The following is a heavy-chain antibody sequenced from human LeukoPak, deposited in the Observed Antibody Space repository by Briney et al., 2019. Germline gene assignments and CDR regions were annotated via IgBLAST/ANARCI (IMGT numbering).Heavy chain of an antibody. CDR1: GGSFSGYY. V-gene: IGHV4-34*01. Sequence: SETLSLTCAVYGGSFSGYYWSWIRQPPGKGLEWIGEINHSGSTNYNPSLKSRVTISVDTSKNQFSLKLSSVTATDTAVYYCARRRYIRGPDVVNPFDYWGQGILVTVSS. CDR2: INHSGST. CDR3: ARRRYIRGPDVVNPFDY. D-gene: IGHD1-1*01. J-gene: IGHJ4*02.